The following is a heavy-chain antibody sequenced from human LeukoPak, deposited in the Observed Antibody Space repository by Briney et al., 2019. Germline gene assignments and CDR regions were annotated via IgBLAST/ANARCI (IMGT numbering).Heavy chain of an antibody. CDR1: GGTFSSYA. J-gene: IGHJ4*02. CDR3: AREPREYDSSGYPDY. Sequence: SVKVSCKASGGTFSSYAISWVRQAPGQGLEWMGGIIPIFGTANYAQKFQGRVTITADKSTSTAYMELSSLRSEDTAVYYCAREPREYDSSGYPDYWGQGTLVTVSS. V-gene: IGHV1-69*06. D-gene: IGHD3-22*01. CDR2: IIPIFGTA.